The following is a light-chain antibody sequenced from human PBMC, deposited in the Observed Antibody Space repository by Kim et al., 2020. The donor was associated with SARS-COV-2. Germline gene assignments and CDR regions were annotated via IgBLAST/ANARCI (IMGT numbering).Light chain of an antibody. CDR3: SSHTNIGTYV. V-gene: IGLV2-18*02. Sequence: QSVTISVTGTSTDVGTYHRVSRYQQPTGTAPKLMMYNVSNRPSGAHDRFSGSKSGNTASLTISGLQAEDEADYYCSSHTNIGTYVFGTGTKVTVL. CDR1: STDVGTYHR. CDR2: NVS. J-gene: IGLJ1*01.